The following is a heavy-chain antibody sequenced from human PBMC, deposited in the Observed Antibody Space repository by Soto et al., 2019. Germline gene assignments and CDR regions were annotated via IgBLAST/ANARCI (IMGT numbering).Heavy chain of an antibody. J-gene: IGHJ6*02. CDR1: GFTFSSYS. V-gene: IGHV3-21*01. D-gene: IGHD1-26*01. Sequence: GGSLRLSCAASGFTFSSYSMNWVRQAPGKGLEWVSSISSSSSYIYYADSVKGRFTISRDNAKNSLYLQMNSLRAEDTAVYYCARVPGAAYYYYYGMDVWGQGTTVTVSS. CDR2: ISSSSSYI. CDR3: ARVPGAAYYYYYGMDV.